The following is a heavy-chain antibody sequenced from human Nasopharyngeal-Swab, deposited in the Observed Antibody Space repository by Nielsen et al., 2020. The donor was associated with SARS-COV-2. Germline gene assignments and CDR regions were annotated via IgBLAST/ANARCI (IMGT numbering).Heavy chain of an antibody. Sequence: LTGAASGFTFSDYYMSWIRQAPGKGLEWVSYISSSGSTIYYADSVKGRFTISRDNAKNSLYLQMNSLRAEDTAVYYCARAGLSSWHFDYWGQGTLVTVSS. CDR1: GFTFSDYY. J-gene: IGHJ4*02. V-gene: IGHV3-11*01. D-gene: IGHD6-13*01. CDR2: ISSSGSTI. CDR3: ARAGLSSWHFDY.